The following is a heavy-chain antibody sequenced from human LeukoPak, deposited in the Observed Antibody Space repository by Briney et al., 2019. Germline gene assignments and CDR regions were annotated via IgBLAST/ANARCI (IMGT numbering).Heavy chain of an antibody. CDR3: ARDIVVVTATNCYYMDV. CDR2: ISAYNGNT. V-gene: IGHV1-18*01. CDR1: GYTFTSYG. D-gene: IGHD2-21*02. Sequence: ASVKVSCKASGYTFTSYGISWVRQAPGPGLEWMGWISAYNGNTNYAQKLHGRVTMTTDTSTSTAYMELRSLRSDDTAVYDCARDIVVVTATNCYYMDVWGKGTTVTISS. J-gene: IGHJ6*03.